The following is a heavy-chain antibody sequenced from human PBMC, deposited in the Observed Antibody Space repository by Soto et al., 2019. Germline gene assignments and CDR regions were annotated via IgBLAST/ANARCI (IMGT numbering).Heavy chain of an antibody. CDR3: TRDASRDSSARGWFDP. V-gene: IGHV3-21*01. D-gene: IGHD6-13*01. CDR2: ISSNSAYI. Sequence: PGVSLRLSCAASGFTFRGFTMNCVRQAPGKGLEWVSTISSNSAYIYYTDALRGRFTMSRDNAKNSLHLLINSLRAEDTAVYYCTRDASRDSSARGWFDPWGPGTLVTVS. CDR1: GFTFRGFT. J-gene: IGHJ5*02.